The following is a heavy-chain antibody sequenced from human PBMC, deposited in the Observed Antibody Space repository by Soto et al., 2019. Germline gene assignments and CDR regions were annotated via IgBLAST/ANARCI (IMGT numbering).Heavy chain of an antibody. CDR1: GGSISSYY. J-gene: IGHJ6*01. V-gene: IGHV4-59*01. D-gene: IGHD4-4*01. CDR3: ARDNMTTVTCDYYYYGMDV. Sequence: SETLSLTCTVSGGSISSYYWSWIRQPPGKGLEWIGCIYYSGSPNYNPSRKMRVSISVDTSKNQFSLKLSSVTAADTAVYYRARDNMTTVTCDYYYYGMDVWVEGTTVSVSS. CDR2: IYYSGSP.